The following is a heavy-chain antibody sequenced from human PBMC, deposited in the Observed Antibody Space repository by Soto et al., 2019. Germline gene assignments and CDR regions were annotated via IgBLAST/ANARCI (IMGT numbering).Heavy chain of an antibody. D-gene: IGHD6-19*01. Sequence: GEPLRLSCRTSGFNFSSYGMHWVRQAPGKGLEWVAVIWYDGSNKYYADSVNGRFPISRDTSTNTLSLQSNSPRPEDKAVYYWARVRSSGWYGYHDYGMDVWGKGPTVTVSS. CDR1: GFNFSSYG. CDR3: ARVRSSGWYGYHDYGMDV. J-gene: IGHJ6*04. CDR2: IWYDGSNK. V-gene: IGHV3-33*01.